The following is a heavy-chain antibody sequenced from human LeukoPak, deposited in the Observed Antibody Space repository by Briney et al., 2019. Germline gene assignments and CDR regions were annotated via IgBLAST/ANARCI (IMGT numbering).Heavy chain of an antibody. CDR1: GFTVSSDS. D-gene: IGHD3-16*02. V-gene: IGHV3-66*04. CDR3: ARHSISTARDHRLGSYRPKMGNFDY. J-gene: IGHJ4*02. CDR2: IYSGGST. Sequence: GGSLRLSCTVSGFTVSSDSMSWVRQAPGKGLEWVSFIYSGGSTHYSDSVKGRFTISRDNSKNTLYLQMNSLRAEDTAVYYCARHSISTARDHRLGSYRPKMGNFDYWGQGTLVTVSS.